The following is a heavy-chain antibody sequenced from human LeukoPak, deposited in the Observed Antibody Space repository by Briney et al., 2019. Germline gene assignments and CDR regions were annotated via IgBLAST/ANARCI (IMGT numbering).Heavy chain of an antibody. V-gene: IGHV3-23*01. CDR1: GFTFSSYA. CDR2: ISGSGGST. J-gene: IGHJ4*02. D-gene: IGHD2-8*01. Sequence: GGSLRLSCAASGFTFSSYAMSWVRQAPGKGLEWVSAISGSGGSTYYADSVKGRFTISRDNSKNTLYLQMNSLRVEDTAIYYCARDLMGVDYWGQGTLVTVSS. CDR3: ARDLMGVDY.